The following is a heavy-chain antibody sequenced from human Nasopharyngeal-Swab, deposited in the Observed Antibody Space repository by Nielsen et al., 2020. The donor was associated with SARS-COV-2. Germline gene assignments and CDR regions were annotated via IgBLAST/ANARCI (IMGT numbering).Heavy chain of an antibody. J-gene: IGHJ6*02. V-gene: IGHV3-64D*06. CDR3: ARDVYYYHGMDV. Sequence: GESVKISCSAAGFTFSSYAMHWVRQAPGKGLEYVSAISSNGGSTYYADSVKGRFTISRDNSKNTLYLQMSSLRAEDTAVYYCARDVYYYHGMDVWGQGTTVTVSS. CDR2: ISSNGGST. CDR1: GFTFSSYA.